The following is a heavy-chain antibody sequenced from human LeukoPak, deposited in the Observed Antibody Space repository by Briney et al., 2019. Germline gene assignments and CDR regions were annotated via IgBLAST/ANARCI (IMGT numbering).Heavy chain of an antibody. CDR3: AREVMSIAARHFDY. CDR1: GGSISSGSYY. CDR2: IYTSGST. Sequence: SSETLSLTCTVSGGSISSGSYYWSWIRQPAGKGLEWIGRIYTSGSTNYNPSLKSRVTISVDTSKNQFSLKLSSVTAADTAVYYCAREVMSIAARHFDYWGQGTLVTVSS. V-gene: IGHV4-61*02. D-gene: IGHD6-6*01. J-gene: IGHJ4*02.